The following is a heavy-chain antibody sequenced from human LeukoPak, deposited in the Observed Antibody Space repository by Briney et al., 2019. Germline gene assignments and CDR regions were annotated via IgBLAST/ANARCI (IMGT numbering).Heavy chain of an antibody. CDR3: VIMSHTVVPTARIYYYMVI. D-gene: IGHD1-1*01. CDR1: GYILTELS. CDR2: FDPENAKT. V-gene: IGHV1-24*01. Sequence: GASVKVSCRVSGYILTELSIHWVRQAPGKGLEWMGSFDPENAKTMSAQTFQGRVTMPEDTSTDTAYMELRSLRSDDTAIYYCVIMSHTVVPTARIYYYMVIWGTGTTVIVSS. J-gene: IGHJ6*03.